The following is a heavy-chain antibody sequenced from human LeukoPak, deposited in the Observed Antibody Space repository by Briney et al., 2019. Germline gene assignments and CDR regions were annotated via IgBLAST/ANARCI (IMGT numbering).Heavy chain of an antibody. CDR2: ISISGITI. CDR1: GFTFSSHE. V-gene: IGHV3-48*03. D-gene: IGHD3-9*01. J-gene: IGHJ4*02. Sequence: GGSLRLSCAASGFTFSSHEMNWVRQAPGKGLEWISYISISGITIYYADSVRGRFTISRDNAENSLYLQMNSLRAEDTAVYYCTRADWYYWGQGTLVTVSS. CDR3: TRADWYY.